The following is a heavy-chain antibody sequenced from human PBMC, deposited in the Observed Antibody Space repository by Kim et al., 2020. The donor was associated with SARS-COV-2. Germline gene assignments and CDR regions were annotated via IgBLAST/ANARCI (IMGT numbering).Heavy chain of an antibody. CDR2: IYYSGST. CDR1: GGSISSGGYY. Sequence: SETLSLTCTVSGGSISSGGYYWSWIRQHPGKGLEWIGYIYYSGSTYYNPSLKSRVTISVDTSKNQFSLKLSSVTAADTAVYYCARGNGGKPRTGVLGYYYYYGMDVWGQGTTVTVSS. CDR3: ARGNGGKPRTGVLGYYYYYGMDV. V-gene: IGHV4-31*03. J-gene: IGHJ6*02. D-gene: IGHD2-15*01.